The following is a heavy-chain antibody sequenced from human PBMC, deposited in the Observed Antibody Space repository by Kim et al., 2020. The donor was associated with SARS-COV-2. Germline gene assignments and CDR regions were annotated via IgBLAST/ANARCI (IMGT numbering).Heavy chain of an antibody. CDR1: GFAVYRFA. V-gene: IGHV3-23*01. D-gene: IGHD6-19*01. CDR3: AKDHPSPGWPTFGD. Sequence: GGSLRLSCAASGFAVYRFAMNWVRQAPGKGLEWISAITNHNGKTYYQDSVKGRFTISRDESKNIVFLHMNSLRVEDTAVYYCAKDHPSPGWPTFGDWGQGTLVAVSS. CDR2: ITNHNGKT. J-gene: IGHJ4*02.